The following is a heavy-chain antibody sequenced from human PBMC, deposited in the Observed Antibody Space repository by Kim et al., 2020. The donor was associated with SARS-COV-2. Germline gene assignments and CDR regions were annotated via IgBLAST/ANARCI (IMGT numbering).Heavy chain of an antibody. J-gene: IGHJ4*02. Sequence: PSLKGRFTISVDTSKIQFARKLSSVTAADTAVYYCARGGGYSYGAIDYWGQGTLVTVSS. CDR3: ARGGGYSYGAIDY. D-gene: IGHD5-18*01. V-gene: IGHV4-34*01.